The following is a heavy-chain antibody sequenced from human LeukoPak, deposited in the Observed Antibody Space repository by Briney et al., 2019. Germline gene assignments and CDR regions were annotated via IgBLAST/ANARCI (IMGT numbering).Heavy chain of an antibody. CDR3: ARGAAYGDYVFDY. V-gene: IGHV3-21*01. D-gene: IGHD4-17*01. J-gene: IGHJ4*02. CDR2: ISGSSSYI. Sequence: PGGSLRLSCAASGFIFSNYGMNWVRQAPGKGLEWVSSISGSSSYIYYADSVKGRFSISRDNAKNSLYLQLNSLRVEDTAVYYCARGAAYGDYVFDYWGQGTLVTVSS. CDR1: GFIFSNYG.